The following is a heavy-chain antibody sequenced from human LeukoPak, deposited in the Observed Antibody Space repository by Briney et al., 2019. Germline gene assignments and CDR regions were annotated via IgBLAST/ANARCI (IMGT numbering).Heavy chain of an antibody. Sequence: PSETLSLTCTVSGGSISSYYWSWIRQPPGKGLEWIGYIHYSGSTYYNPSLKSRVTISVDTSKNQFSLKLSSVTAADTAVYYCARLVGYVDTAMVSLYFDYWGQGTLVTVSS. J-gene: IGHJ4*02. CDR1: GGSISSYY. CDR2: IHYSGST. D-gene: IGHD5-18*01. CDR3: ARLVGYVDTAMVSLYFDY. V-gene: IGHV4-59*12.